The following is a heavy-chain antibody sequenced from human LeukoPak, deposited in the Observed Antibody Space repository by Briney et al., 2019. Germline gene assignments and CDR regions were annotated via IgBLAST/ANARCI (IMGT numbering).Heavy chain of an antibody. D-gene: IGHD3-22*01. Sequence: SETLSLTCAVYGGSFSGDYWSWIRQAPGKGLEWIGEINHRGSNNYNPSLKSRVTISVDTSKNQFSLTLNSVTAADTATYFCARGVLQDYYDSSGFHHRGGVDYWGPGTLVTVSS. V-gene: IGHV4-34*01. CDR3: ARGVLQDYYDSSGFHHRGGVDY. J-gene: IGHJ4*02. CDR1: GGSFSGDY. CDR2: INHRGSN.